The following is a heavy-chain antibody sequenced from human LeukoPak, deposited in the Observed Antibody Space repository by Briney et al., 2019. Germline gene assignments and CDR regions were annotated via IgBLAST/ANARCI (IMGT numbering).Heavy chain of an antibody. D-gene: IGHD3-16*01. CDR3: VRDFNWAFDY. J-gene: IGHJ4*02. CDR1: GDSVSSKSVS. CDR2: TRYRSTWNT. Sequence: SQTPSLTCAISGDSVSSKSVSWSWMRQSPSRGLEYLGRTRYRSTWNTFYSLSVEDRINTNADTSRTEIYLRLSSVTPEDTALYYCVRDFNWAFDYWGQGTLVTVSS. V-gene: IGHV6-1*01.